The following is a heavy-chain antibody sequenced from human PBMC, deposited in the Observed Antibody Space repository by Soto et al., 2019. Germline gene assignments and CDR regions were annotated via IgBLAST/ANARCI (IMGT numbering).Heavy chain of an antibody. CDR3: TTVYCSGGRYYSGTVDY. CDR2: IKSKSDGGTT. D-gene: IGHD2-15*01. Sequence: EVQLVESGGGLVKPAGSLRLSCAASGFTFSHAWVSWVRQAPGKGLEWVGRIKSKSDGGTTNYAAPVKGRFTISRDDSKNTLYLQMNSLKTDDTAVYYCTTVYCSGGRYYSGTVDYWGQGTLVTVSS. J-gene: IGHJ4*02. CDR1: GFTFSHAW. V-gene: IGHV3-15*01.